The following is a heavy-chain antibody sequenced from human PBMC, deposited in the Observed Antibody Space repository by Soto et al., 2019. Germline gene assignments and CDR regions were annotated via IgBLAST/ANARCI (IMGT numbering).Heavy chain of an antibody. J-gene: IGHJ5*02. D-gene: IGHD6-13*01. CDR3: ARGDSSSWYSDWFDP. Sequence: GGALRLSGSETGFTFSSYGMHWVRQAPGKGLEWVAVIWYDGSNKYYADSVKGRFTISRDNSKNTLYLQMNSLRAEDTAVYYCARGDSSSWYSDWFDPWGQGTLVTVSS. CDR2: IWYDGSNK. V-gene: IGHV3-33*01. CDR1: GFTFSSYG.